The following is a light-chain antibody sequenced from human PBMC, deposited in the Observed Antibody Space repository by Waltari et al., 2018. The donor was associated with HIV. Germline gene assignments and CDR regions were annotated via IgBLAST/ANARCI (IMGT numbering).Light chain of an antibody. CDR3: ATWDDSLNGWV. J-gene: IGLJ3*02. CDR1: SSNIGSNT. Sequence: QSVLNQAPSASGTPGQRVTISCSGSSSNIGSNTVTWYQQFPGTAPKLLIYSYGQRPSGVPERFSGSKSATSASLAISGLRSEDEADYYCATWDDSLNGWVFGGGTKLTVL. CDR2: SYG. V-gene: IGLV1-44*01.